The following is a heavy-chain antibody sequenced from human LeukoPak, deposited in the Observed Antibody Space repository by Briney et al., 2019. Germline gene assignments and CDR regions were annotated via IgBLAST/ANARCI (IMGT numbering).Heavy chain of an antibody. CDR2: ISYDGSNK. J-gene: IGHJ3*02. D-gene: IGHD2-8*01. CDR3: ARDTRSRIYCTNGVCYEGSDAFDI. CDR1: GFTFSSYA. Sequence: GGPLRLSCAASGFTFSSYAMHWVRQAPGKGLEWVAVISYDGSNKYYADSAKGRFTISRDNSKNTLYLQMNSLRAEDTAVYYCARDTRSRIYCTNGVCYEGSDAFDIWGQGTMVTVSS. V-gene: IGHV3-30*04.